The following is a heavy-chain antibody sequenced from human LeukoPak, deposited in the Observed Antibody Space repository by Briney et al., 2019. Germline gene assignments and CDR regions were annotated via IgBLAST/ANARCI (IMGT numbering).Heavy chain of an antibody. V-gene: IGHV4-4*07. J-gene: IGHJ4*02. D-gene: IGHD1-26*01. Sequence: SETLSLTCTISGGPFGSYHWNWIRQPAGKGLEWIGRIYSSWTPLYDPSLNSRVTLSVDTSKNQISLKLTSVTAADTAVYYCARGHSGGATRFDYWGQGTLVTVSS. CDR2: IYSSWTP. CDR1: GGPFGSYH. CDR3: ARGHSGGATRFDY.